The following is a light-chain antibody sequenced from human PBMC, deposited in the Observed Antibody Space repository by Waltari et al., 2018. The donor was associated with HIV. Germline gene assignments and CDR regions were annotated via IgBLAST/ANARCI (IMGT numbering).Light chain of an antibody. J-gene: IGKJ1*01. Sequence: EIVLTQSPGTLYLSPGERATLSCRASQSVTSTYFAWYQQKPGQAPRLLIYGASSRATGIPDRFSGTGSGTDFTLTISSLEPEDFALYYCQQYGSLQWTFGQGTKVEIK. V-gene: IGKV3-20*01. CDR3: QQYGSLQWT. CDR2: GAS. CDR1: QSVTSTY.